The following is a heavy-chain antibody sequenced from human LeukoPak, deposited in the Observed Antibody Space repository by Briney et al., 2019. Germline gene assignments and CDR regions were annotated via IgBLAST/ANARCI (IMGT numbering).Heavy chain of an antibody. D-gene: IGHD3-3*01. V-gene: IGHV4-59*01. CDR1: GGSISSYY. Sequence: SETLSLTCTVSGGSISSYYWSWIRQPPRKGLEWIGYIYYSGSTNYNPSPNSRVTISVDTSKNQFSLKLSCVTVGDTAVYYCARGLFGVFDYWGQGTLVTVSS. J-gene: IGHJ4*02. CDR3: ARGLFGVFDY. CDR2: IYYSGST.